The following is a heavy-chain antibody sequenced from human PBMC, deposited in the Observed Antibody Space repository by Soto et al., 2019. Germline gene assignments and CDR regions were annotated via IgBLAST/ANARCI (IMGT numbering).Heavy chain of an antibody. J-gene: IGHJ4*02. CDR2: ISDDGYTI. CDR3: SKTVSQFSSRYIDC. Sequence: GVSLSLSCATSGFPFLDFYMSWVRQAPGKGPEWVSYISDDGYTIYYADSVKGRFTISRDNAKNSLDLQMTNLRDEDTAVYYGSKTVSQFSSRYIDCCVQGTLVPVSS. CDR1: GFPFLDFY. D-gene: IGHD6-6*01. V-gene: IGHV3-11*01.